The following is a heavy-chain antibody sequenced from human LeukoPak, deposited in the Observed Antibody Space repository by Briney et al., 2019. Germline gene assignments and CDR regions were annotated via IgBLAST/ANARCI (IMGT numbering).Heavy chain of an antibody. J-gene: IGHJ4*02. CDR1: AYTXTSYG. CDR2: ISAYNGNT. V-gene: IGHV1-18*01. D-gene: IGHD6-19*01. CDR3: ARASESGWREFDY. Sequence: ASVKVSCKASAYTXTSYGISRVRQAPGQGLEWMGWISAYNGNTNYAQKFQGRVTMTTDTSTSTAYMELRSLRSDDTAVYYCARASESGWREFDYWGQGTLVTVSS.